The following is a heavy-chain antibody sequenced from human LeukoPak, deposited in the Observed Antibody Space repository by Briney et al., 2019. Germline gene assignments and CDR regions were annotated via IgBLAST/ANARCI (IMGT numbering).Heavy chain of an antibody. D-gene: IGHD3-3*01. J-gene: IGHJ4*02. CDR2: ISGSGTYM. Sequence: PGGSLRLSCAASGFTFSTYKMNWVRQAPGKGLEWVSSISGSGTYMYYADSLKGRFTISRDNAKNSLYLQMNSLRAEDTAVYYCAKSIETYYDSPTRPFDYWGQGTLVTVSS. CDR3: AKSIETYYDSPTRPFDY. V-gene: IGHV3-21*01. CDR1: GFTFSTYK.